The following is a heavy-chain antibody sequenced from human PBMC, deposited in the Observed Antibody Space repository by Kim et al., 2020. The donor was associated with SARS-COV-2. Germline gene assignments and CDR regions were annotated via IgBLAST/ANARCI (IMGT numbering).Heavy chain of an antibody. D-gene: IGHD3-10*01. Sequence: GGSLRLSCAASGFTFSNYFMTWVRQAPGKGLEWVSTISGSGLSTYYADSVKGRFTISRDTSRNTLYLQMSSLGVEDTAVYYCAKDRSRMIVGSGSLDSWG. CDR1: GFTFSNYF. CDR2: ISGSGLST. CDR3: AKDRSRMIVGSGSLDS. J-gene: IGHJ5*01. V-gene: IGHV3-23*01.